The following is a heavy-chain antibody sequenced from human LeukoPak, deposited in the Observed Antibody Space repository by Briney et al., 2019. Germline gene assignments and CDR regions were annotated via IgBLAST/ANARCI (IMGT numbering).Heavy chain of an antibody. CDR2: INPSGGST. CDR3: ARETLSSGWYLGLGYYYGMDV. Sequence: GASVKVSCKASGYTFTSYYMHWVRQAPGQGLEWMGIINPSGGSTSYAQKFQGRVTMTRDTSTSTVYMELSSLRSEDTAVCYCARETLSSGWYLGLGYYYGMDVWGQGTTVTVSS. V-gene: IGHV1-46*01. J-gene: IGHJ6*02. D-gene: IGHD6-19*01. CDR1: GYTFTSYY.